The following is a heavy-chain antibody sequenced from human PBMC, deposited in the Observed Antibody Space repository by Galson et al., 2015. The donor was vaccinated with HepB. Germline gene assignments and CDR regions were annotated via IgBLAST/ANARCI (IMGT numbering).Heavy chain of an antibody. V-gene: IGHV3-23*01. CDR1: GFTFSSYA. CDR3: ARARSSSWSVDY. D-gene: IGHD6-13*01. CDR2: VTGSGSTT. Sequence: SLRLSCAASGFTFSSYAMSWVRQAPGKGLEWVSAVTGSGSTTYYADSVKGRFTISRDNSKNTLYLQMNSLRAEDTALYYCARARSSSWSVDYWGQGTLVTVSS. J-gene: IGHJ4*02.